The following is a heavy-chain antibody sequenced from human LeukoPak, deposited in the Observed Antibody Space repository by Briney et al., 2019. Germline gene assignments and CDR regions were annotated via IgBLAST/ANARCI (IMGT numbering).Heavy chain of an antibody. Sequence: GGSLRLSCAASGFTFSSYAMSWVRQAPGKGLERVSAISGSGGSTYYADSVKGRFTISRDNSKNTLYLQMNSLRAEDTAVYYCAKRYCSSTSCYRGLWDYWGQGTLVTVSS. J-gene: IGHJ4*02. CDR1: GFTFSSYA. V-gene: IGHV3-23*01. D-gene: IGHD2-2*01. CDR3: AKRYCSSTSCYRGLWDY. CDR2: ISGSGGST.